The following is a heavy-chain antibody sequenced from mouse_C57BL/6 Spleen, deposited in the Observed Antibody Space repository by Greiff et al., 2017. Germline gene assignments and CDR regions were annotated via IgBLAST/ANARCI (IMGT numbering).Heavy chain of an antibody. J-gene: IGHJ2*01. D-gene: IGHD1-1*01. Sequence: EVMLVESGGGLVKPGGSLKLSCVASGFTFSDYGMHWVRQAPEKGLEWVAYISSGSSTIYYADTVKGRFTISRDNAKNTLFLQMTSLRSEDTAMYYCARGTTVVVDYWGQGTTLTVSS. CDR2: ISSGSSTI. CDR1: GFTFSDYG. CDR3: ARGTTVVVDY. V-gene: IGHV5-17*01.